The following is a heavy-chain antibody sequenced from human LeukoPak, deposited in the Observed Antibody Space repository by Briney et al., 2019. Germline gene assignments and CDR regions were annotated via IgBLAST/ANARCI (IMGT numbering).Heavy chain of an antibody. CDR2: ISWNSGSI. CDR1: GFTFDDYA. V-gene: IGHV3-9*01. D-gene: IGHD1-14*01. Sequence: GGSLRLSCAASGFTFDDYAMHWVRQAPGKGLEWVSGISWNSGSIGYADSVKGRFTISRDNAKNSLYLQMNSLRAEDTALYYCEKESAPGPFNYWGKETLVTVSS. CDR3: EKESAPGPFNY. J-gene: IGHJ4*02.